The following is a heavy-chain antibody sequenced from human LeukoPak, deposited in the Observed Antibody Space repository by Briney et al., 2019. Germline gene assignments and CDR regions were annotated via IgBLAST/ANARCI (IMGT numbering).Heavy chain of an antibody. Sequence: SETLSLTCIVSGGSISSDSYYWNWIRQPPGKGLEWIGSIHYSGSTYYNPSLKSRVTMSVDTSKNQFSLKLSSVTAADPAVYYCAKSGSYYRSFDYWGQGTLVTVSS. CDR2: IHYSGST. CDR1: GGSISSDSYY. CDR3: AKSGSYYRSFDY. V-gene: IGHV4-39*01. D-gene: IGHD1-26*01. J-gene: IGHJ4*02.